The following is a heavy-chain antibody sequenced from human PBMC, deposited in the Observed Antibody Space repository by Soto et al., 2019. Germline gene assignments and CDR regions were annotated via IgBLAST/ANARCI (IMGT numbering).Heavy chain of an antibody. V-gene: IGHV3-30*18. D-gene: IGHD3-3*01. CDR3: AKLAPTYNDFWSGLGTSGMDV. J-gene: IGHJ6*01. Sequence: QVQLVESGGGVVQPGRSLRLSCAASGFTFSSYGMHWVRQAPGKGLEWVAVISYDGRNKVYADSVKGRFTLSRDNSRNTVYLQMNSLRVDDTAVYYCAKLAPTYNDFWSGLGTSGMDVWGQGTTVTVSS. CDR1: GFTFSSYG. CDR2: ISYDGRNK.